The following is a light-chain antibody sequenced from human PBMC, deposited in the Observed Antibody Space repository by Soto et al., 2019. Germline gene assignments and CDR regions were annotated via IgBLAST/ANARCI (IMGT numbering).Light chain of an antibody. CDR3: QQYKDRTRT. V-gene: IGKV3-15*01. J-gene: IGKJ5*01. Sequence: ERVVMQSPATLSLSLGERASLSXRASHSVSTNLAWYQQTRGXAPRXXXVKXSTTETDGPPRLSGSGSGTEVTLTSSNLQSENFVVDYCQQYKDRTRTFGQGTRLDIK. CDR2: KXS. CDR1: HSVSTN.